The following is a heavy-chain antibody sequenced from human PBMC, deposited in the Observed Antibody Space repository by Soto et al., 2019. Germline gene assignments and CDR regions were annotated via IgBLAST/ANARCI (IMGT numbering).Heavy chain of an antibody. D-gene: IGHD5-12*01. CDR2: ISSSSSTI. Sequence: EVQLVESGGGLVQPGGSLRLSCAASGFTFSSYSMNWVRKAPGKGLEWVSYISSSSSTIYYADSVKGRFTISRDNAKNSLYLQMNSLRAEDTAVYYCAAEATILNWFDPWGQGTLVTVSS. J-gene: IGHJ5*02. CDR1: GFTFSSYS. V-gene: IGHV3-48*01. CDR3: AAEATILNWFDP.